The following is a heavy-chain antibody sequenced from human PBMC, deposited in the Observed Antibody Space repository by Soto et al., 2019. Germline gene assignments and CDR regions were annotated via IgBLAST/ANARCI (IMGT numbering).Heavy chain of an antibody. J-gene: IGHJ4*02. V-gene: IGHV4-59*01. D-gene: IGHD1-26*01. CDR1: GGSISSYY. Sequence: SETLSLTCTGSGGSISSYYWSWIRQPPGKGLEWIAYIHNSGSTNYDPSLKSRVTTSLDTSRNQFSLKLSSVTAADTAVYYCAGSGGSYYFNYWGQGTPVTVSS. CDR2: IHNSGST. CDR3: AGSGGSYYFNY.